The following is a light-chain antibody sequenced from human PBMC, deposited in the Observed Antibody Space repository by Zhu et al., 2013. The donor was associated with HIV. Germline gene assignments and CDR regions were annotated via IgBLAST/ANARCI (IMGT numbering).Light chain of an antibody. J-gene: IGKJ5*01. CDR3: QQYDNLLRIT. CDR2: DAS. V-gene: IGKV1-33*01. CDR1: QSISSW. Sequence: DIQMTQSPSTLSASVGDRVIITCRASQSISSWLAWYQQKPGKAPKLLIYDASNLETGVPSRFSGSGSGTDFTFTISSLQPEDIATYYCQQYDNLLRITFGQGTRLEIK.